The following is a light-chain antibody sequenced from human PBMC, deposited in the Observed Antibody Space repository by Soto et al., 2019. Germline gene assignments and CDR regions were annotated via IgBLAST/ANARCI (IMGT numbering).Light chain of an antibody. V-gene: IGKV3-11*01. CDR1: QSISTY. J-gene: IGKJ4*01. CDR3: QQRSYWLT. Sequence: EIVLTQSPATLSLSPGERATLSCRASQSISTYLAWYQHKPGQAPRVLIYDASNRATGIPARFSGSGSGTDFTLTISSLEPEDFAVYYCQQRSYWLTFGGGTKVEIE. CDR2: DAS.